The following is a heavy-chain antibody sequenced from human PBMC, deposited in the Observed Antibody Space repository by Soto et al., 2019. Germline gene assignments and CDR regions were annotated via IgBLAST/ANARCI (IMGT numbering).Heavy chain of an antibody. D-gene: IGHD6-13*01. V-gene: IGHV1-46*01. J-gene: IGHJ5*02. CDR3: ARGRSIKYSSRWYPWFDP. CDR1: GYTFTSYY. CDR2: INPSGGST. Sequence: QVQLVQSGAEVKKPGASVKVSCKASGYTFTSYYMHWVRQAHGQGLEWMGIINPSGGSTSYAQKFQGRVTMTRDTSTSTVYMELSSLRAEDTAVYYCARGRSIKYSSRWYPWFDPWGEGTLVTVSS.